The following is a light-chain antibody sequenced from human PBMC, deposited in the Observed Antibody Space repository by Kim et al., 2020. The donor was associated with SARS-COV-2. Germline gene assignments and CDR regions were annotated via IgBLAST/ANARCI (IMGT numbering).Light chain of an antibody. CDR1: EYVKNW. CDR2: KAS. CDR3: QQYHTHST. J-gene: IGKJ1*01. V-gene: IGKV1-5*03. Sequence: PASVGDTLTITCRASEYVKNWLAWYQQIPGQVPKLLIEKASQLQSGVPARFSGSGSGTEFTLTITSLQPSDFATYYCQQYHTHSTFGQGTKVDIK.